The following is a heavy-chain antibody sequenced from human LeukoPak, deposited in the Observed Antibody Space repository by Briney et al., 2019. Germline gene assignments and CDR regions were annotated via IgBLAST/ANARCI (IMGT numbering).Heavy chain of an antibody. CDR2: TYYRSRWLL. CDR3: ARDGDFYGSGTLDS. CDR1: GDPISSYTAA. Sequence: SQTLSLTCAISGDPISSYTAAWNWIRQSPSRGLEWLGRTYYRSRWLLDYAVPVRSRITINADTSKNRFSVQLASVTPDDTAVYYCARDGDFYGSGTLDSWGQGTLVTVSS. J-gene: IGHJ5*01. D-gene: IGHD3-10*01. V-gene: IGHV6-1*01.